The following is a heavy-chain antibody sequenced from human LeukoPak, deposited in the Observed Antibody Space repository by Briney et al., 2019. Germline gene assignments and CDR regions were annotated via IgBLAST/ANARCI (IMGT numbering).Heavy chain of an antibody. Sequence: GGSLRLSCAASGFTFSSYWMSWVRQAPGKGLEWVSYISSSGTTIYYADSVKGRFTISRDNAKNSLYLQMNSLRAEDTAVYYCARRRDSGSLQHFDYWGQGTLVTVSS. J-gene: IGHJ4*02. CDR3: ARRRDSGSLQHFDY. CDR1: GFTFSSYW. V-gene: IGHV3-48*04. D-gene: IGHD1-26*01. CDR2: ISSSGTTI.